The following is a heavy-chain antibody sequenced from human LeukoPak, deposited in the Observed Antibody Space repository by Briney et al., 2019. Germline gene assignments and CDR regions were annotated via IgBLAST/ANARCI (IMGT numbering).Heavy chain of an antibody. Sequence: SETLSLTCTVSGGSIGSYYWSWIRQPPGKGLEWIGYIYYSGSTNYNPSLKSRVTISVDTSKNQFSLKLSSVTAADTAVYYCARDLGQYYDTSDNWFDPWGQGTLVTVSS. CDR1: GGSIGSYY. CDR2: IYYSGST. V-gene: IGHV4-59*01. J-gene: IGHJ5*02. D-gene: IGHD3-22*01. CDR3: ARDLGQYYDTSDNWFDP.